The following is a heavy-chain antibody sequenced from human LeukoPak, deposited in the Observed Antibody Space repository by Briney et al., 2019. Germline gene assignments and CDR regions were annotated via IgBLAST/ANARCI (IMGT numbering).Heavy chain of an antibody. Sequence: SETLSLTCAVYGGSFSGYYWSWIRQPPGKGLEWIGEINHSGSTNYNPSLKSRVTISVDTSKNQFSLKLSSVTAADTAVYYCARESSSWFSRHVDYWGQGILVTVSS. D-gene: IGHD6-13*01. CDR2: INHSGST. V-gene: IGHV4-34*01. CDR1: GGSFSGYY. CDR3: ARESSSWFSRHVDY. J-gene: IGHJ4*02.